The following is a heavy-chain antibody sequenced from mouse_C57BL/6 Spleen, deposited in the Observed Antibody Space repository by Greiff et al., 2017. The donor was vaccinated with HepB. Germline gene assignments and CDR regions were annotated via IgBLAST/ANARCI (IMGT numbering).Heavy chain of an antibody. CDR2: INPGSGGT. Sequence: QVQLQQSGAELVRPGTSVKVSCKASGYAFTNYLIEWVKQRPGQGLEWIGVINPGSGGTNYNEKFKGKATLTADKSSSTAYMQPSSLTSEDSAVYFCARSPFITTDYYAMDYWGQGTSVTVSS. V-gene: IGHV1-54*01. D-gene: IGHD1-1*01. CDR1: GYAFTNYL. CDR3: ARSPFITTDYYAMDY. J-gene: IGHJ4*01.